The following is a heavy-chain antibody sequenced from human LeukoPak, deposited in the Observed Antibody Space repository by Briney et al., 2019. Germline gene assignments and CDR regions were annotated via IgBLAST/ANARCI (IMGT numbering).Heavy chain of an antibody. D-gene: IGHD3-9*01. J-gene: IGHJ3*02. CDR1: GYTFTSYD. CDR3: ARAGYDILTDQWDAFDI. Sequence: ASVKVSCKASGYTFTSYDINWVRQATGQGLEWMGWMNPNSGNTGYAQKFQGRVTMTRNTSISTAYMELSSLRSEDTAVYYCARAGYDILTDQWDAFDIWGQGTMVTVSS. CDR2: MNPNSGNT. V-gene: IGHV1-8*01.